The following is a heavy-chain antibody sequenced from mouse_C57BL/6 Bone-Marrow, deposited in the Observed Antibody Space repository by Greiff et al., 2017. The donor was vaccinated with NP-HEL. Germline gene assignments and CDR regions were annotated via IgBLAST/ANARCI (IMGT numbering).Heavy chain of an antibody. CDR1: GFTFSSYA. CDR3: ARGTYYYGSSPYYYAMDY. D-gene: IGHD1-1*01. J-gene: IGHJ4*01. CDR2: ISDGGSYT. Sequence: EVKLMESGGGLVKPGGSLKLSCAASGFTFSSYAMSWVRQTPEKRLEWVATISDGGSYTYYPDNVKGRFTISTDNAKNNLYLQMRHLQSEDTAMYYCARGTYYYGSSPYYYAMDYWGQGTSVTVSS. V-gene: IGHV5-4*03.